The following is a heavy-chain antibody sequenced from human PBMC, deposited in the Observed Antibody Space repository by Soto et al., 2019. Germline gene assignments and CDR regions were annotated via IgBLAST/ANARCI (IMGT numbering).Heavy chain of an antibody. J-gene: IGHJ5*02. CDR1: GYTFTSYY. CDR2: INPSGGST. Sequence: ASVKVSCKASGYTFTSYYMHWVRQAPGQGLEWMGIINPSGGSTSYAQKFQGRVTMTRDTSTSTVYMELSSLRPEDTAVYYCARAAEKVHEKNWFDPWGQGTLVTVS. V-gene: IGHV1-46*01. CDR3: ARAAEKVHEKNWFDP.